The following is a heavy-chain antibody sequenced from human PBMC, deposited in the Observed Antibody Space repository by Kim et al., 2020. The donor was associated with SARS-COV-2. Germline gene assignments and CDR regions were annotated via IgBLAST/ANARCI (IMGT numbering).Heavy chain of an antibody. Sequence: SQTLSLTCAISGDSVSSNSAAWNWIRQSPSRGLEWLGRTYYKSKWYNDYAVSVESRITINPDTSKNQFSLQLNSVTPEDTAVYYCARYVYSNNWHGWFDPWGQGTLVTVSS. CDR3: ARYVYSNNWHGWFDP. CDR2: TYYKSKWYN. J-gene: IGHJ5*02. D-gene: IGHD1-1*01. CDR1: GDSVSSNSAA. V-gene: IGHV6-1*01.